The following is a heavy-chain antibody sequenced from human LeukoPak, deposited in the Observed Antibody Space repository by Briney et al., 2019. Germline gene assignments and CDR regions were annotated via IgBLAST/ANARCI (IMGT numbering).Heavy chain of an antibody. D-gene: IGHD4-17*01. CDR3: ARETTVTTPLFDY. J-gene: IGHJ4*02. Sequence: GGSLRLSCAASGFTFSSYWMSWVRQAPGKGLEWVAVISYDGSNKYYADSVKGRFTISRDNSKNTLYLQMNSLRAEDTAVYYCARETTVTTPLFDYWGQGTLVTVSS. V-gene: IGHV3-30-3*01. CDR1: GFTFSSYW. CDR2: ISYDGSNK.